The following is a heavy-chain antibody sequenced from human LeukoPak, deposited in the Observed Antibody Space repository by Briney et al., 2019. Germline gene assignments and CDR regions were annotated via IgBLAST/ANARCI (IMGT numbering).Heavy chain of an antibody. D-gene: IGHD6-13*01. CDR3: ARLVGSSSYYFDY. J-gene: IGHJ4*02. CDR2: IYYSGST. V-gene: IGHV4-59*01. Sequence: PSETLSLTCSVSGGSMSYFYWSWIRQPPGKRLEWIGYIYYSGSTNYNPSLKSRVTISVDTSKNQFSLKLSSVTAADTAVYCARLVGSSSYYFDYWGQGTLVTVSS. CDR1: GGSMSYFY.